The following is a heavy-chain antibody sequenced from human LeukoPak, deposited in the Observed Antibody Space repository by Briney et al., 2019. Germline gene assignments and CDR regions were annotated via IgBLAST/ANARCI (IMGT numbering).Heavy chain of an antibody. V-gene: IGHV4-30-4*01. J-gene: IGHJ3*02. Sequence: SETLSLTCTVSGGPISSGDYYWSWIRQPPGKGLEWIGYIYYSGSTYYNPSLKSRVTISVDTSKNQFSLKLSSVTAADTAVYYCARGAPDAFDIWGQGTMVTVSS. CDR2: IYYSGST. CDR1: GGPISSGDYY. CDR3: ARGAPDAFDI.